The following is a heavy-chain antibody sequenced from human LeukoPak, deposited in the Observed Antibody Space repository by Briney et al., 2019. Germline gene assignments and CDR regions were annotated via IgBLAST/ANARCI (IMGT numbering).Heavy chain of an antibody. CDR3: AKELDSSGYFDY. CDR2: ISSNVVST. Sequence: GGSLRLSCSASGFTFSSYAMYWVRQAPGKGLEYVSAISSNVVSTYHADSVKGRFTISRDNSKNTLYLQMNSLRAEDTAVYYCAKELDSSGYFDYWGQGTLVTVSS. J-gene: IGHJ4*02. CDR1: GFTFSSYA. D-gene: IGHD3-22*01. V-gene: IGHV3-64*04.